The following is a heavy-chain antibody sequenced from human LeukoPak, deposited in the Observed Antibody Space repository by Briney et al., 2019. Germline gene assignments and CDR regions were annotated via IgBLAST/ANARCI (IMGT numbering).Heavy chain of an antibody. CDR2: ISYDGNTK. Sequence: SGGSLRLSCAASGFIFENYGMHWVRQAPGQGLQWVAVISYDGNTKYYGDSVKGRFTISRDNSKNTLFLELNSLRAEDTAVYYCATDAYFDMRGGPRRWGQGTLVSVSS. CDR3: ATDAYFDMRGGPRR. CDR1: GFIFENYG. V-gene: IGHV3-30*03. D-gene: IGHD3-9*01. J-gene: IGHJ1*01.